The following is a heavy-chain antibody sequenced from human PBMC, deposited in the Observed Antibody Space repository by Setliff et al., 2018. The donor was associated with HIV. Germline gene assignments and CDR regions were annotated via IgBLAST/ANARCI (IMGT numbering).Heavy chain of an antibody. CDR3: ARDRHYYGSGSYGP. Sequence: PSETLSLTCTVSGGSFNNYHWSWIRQPAGKGLEWIGRIYDSGATNYKPSLKSRVTMSIDKSNNQFSLYLTSVTAADTAIYYCARDRHYYGSGSYGPWGQGSLVTVSS. D-gene: IGHD3-10*01. V-gene: IGHV4-4*07. CDR1: GGSFNNYH. CDR2: IYDSGAT. J-gene: IGHJ5*02.